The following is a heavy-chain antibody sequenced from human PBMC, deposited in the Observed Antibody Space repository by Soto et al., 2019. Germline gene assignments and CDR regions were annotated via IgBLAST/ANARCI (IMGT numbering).Heavy chain of an antibody. D-gene: IGHD2-15*01. V-gene: IGHV4-59*01. CDR3: ARHGGQRWYFHL. CDR2: IYYSGST. Sequence: PSETLSLTCTVSGGSISSYYWSWIRQPPGKGLEWIGYIYYSGSTNYNPSLKSRVTISVDTSKNQFSLKLSSVTAADTAVYYCARHGGQRWYFHLWGRGTLVTVSS. J-gene: IGHJ2*01. CDR1: GGSISSYY.